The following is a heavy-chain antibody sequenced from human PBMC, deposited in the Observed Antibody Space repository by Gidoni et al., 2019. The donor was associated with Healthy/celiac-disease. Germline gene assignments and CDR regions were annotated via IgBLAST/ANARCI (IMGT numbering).Heavy chain of an antibody. Sequence: QVQLVQPGAEVKKPGASVKVSSKASGYTFTGYYLHWVRQAPGQGLEWMGWINTNSGGTNYAQKFQGRVTMTRDTSISTAYMELSRLRSDDTAVYYCAGEAYYYDSSGYPTRGYYGMDVWGQGTTVTVSS. V-gene: IGHV1-2*02. CDR1: GYTFTGYY. CDR3: AGEAYYYDSSGYPTRGYYGMDV. J-gene: IGHJ6*02. CDR2: INTNSGGT. D-gene: IGHD3-22*01.